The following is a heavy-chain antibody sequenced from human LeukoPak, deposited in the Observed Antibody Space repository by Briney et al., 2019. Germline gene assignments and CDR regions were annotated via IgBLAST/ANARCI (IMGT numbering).Heavy chain of an antibody. CDR3: ATLSLSSGWYFDY. D-gene: IGHD6-19*01. CDR1: GFTFSSYA. V-gene: IGHV3-23*01. J-gene: IGHJ4*02. Sequence: PGGSLRLSCAASGFTFSSYAMSWVRQAPGKGLEWASAISGSGGSTYYADSVKGRFTISRDNSKNTLYLQMNSLRAEDTAVYYCATLSLSSGWYFDYWGQGTLVTVSS. CDR2: ISGSGGST.